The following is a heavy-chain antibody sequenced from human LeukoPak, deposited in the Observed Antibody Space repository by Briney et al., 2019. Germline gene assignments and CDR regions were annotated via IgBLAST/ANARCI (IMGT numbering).Heavy chain of an antibody. V-gene: IGHV4-59*08. D-gene: IGHD5-18*01. CDR3: ARRSRYTYGGLDY. CDR1: GGSINTYY. J-gene: IGHJ4*02. CDR2: IYYTGST. Sequence: SETLSLTCTVSGGSINTYYWSWIRQPPGKGPEWIGYIYYTGSTNCNSSLKSRVTMSVDTSSDQFSLKLSSVSAADTAVYYCARRSRYTYGGLDYWGQGILVTVSS.